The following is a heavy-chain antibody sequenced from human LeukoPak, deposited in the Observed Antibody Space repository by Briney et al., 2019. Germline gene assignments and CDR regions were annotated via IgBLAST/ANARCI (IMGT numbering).Heavy chain of an antibody. CDR2: MNPNNANT. J-gene: IGHJ1*01. CDR3: TRGGPVAGTHKYFQH. V-gene: IGHV1-8*02. D-gene: IGHD6-19*01. Sequence: ASVKVSCKASGYTFTSYYMHWVRQAPGQGLEWMGWMNPNNANTDYAQKFQGRVTLTRNTSISTAYMELSSLRSEDTAMYYCTRGGPVAGTHKYFQHWGQGTLVTVSS. CDR1: GYTFTSYY.